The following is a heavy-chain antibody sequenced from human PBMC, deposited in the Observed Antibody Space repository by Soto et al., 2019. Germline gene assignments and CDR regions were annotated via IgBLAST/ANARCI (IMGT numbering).Heavy chain of an antibody. J-gene: IGHJ4*02. CDR3: AKDTGVLRYFDWPFDY. CDR1: GFTFSSYA. V-gene: IGHV3-23*01. Sequence: GGSLRLSCAASGFTFSSYAMSWVRQAPGKGLEWVSAISGSGGSTYYADSVKGRFTISRDNSKNTLYLQMNSLRAEDTAVYYCAKDTGVLRYFDWPFDYWGQGTLVTVSS. CDR2: ISGSGGST. D-gene: IGHD3-9*01.